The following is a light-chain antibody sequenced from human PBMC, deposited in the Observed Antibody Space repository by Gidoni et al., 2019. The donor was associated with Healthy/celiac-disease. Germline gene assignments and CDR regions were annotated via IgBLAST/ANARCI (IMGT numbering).Light chain of an antibody. J-gene: IGKJ1*01. CDR2: GAS. Sequence: EIVMTPSPATLSVSPGERATLSCSASQSVSSNLAWYQQKPGQAPRLLIYGASTRATGIPARFSGSGSGTEFTLTISSLQSEDFAVYYCQQYNNWLGTFGQGTKVEIK. CDR1: QSVSSN. V-gene: IGKV3-15*01. CDR3: QQYNNWLGT.